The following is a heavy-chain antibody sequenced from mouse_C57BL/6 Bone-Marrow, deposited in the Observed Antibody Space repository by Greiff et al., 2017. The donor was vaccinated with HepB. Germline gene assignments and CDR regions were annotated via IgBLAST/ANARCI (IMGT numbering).Heavy chain of an antibody. J-gene: IGHJ1*03. CDR2: IYPGGGYT. D-gene: IGHD1-1*01. CDR3: ARRIITAVVAGDWYFDV. V-gene: IGHV1-63*01. Sequence: QVQLQQSGAELVRPGTSVKMSCKASGYTFTNYWIGWAKQRPGRGLEWIGNIYPGGGYTNYNEKFKGKATLTADKSSSTAYMQFSSLTSEDSAIYYGARRIITAVVAGDWYFDVWGTGTSVTVSS. CDR1: GYTFTNYW.